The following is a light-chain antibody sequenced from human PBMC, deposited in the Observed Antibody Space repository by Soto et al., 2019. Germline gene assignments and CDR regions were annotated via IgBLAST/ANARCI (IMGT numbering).Light chain of an antibody. Sequence: DIQMTQSPATLSASVGDRVTITCRASQSICSQLAWYQQKPGKAPKLLIYDTSSLQSGVPSRFSGSGSGTEFTLTISSLQPDDFATYYCQQYNSYPWTFGPGTKVDIK. J-gene: IGKJ1*01. V-gene: IGKV1-5*01. CDR1: QSICSQ. CDR2: DTS. CDR3: QQYNSYPWT.